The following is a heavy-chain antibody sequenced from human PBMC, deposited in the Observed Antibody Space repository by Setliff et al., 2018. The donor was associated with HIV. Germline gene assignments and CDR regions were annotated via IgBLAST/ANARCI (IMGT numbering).Heavy chain of an antibody. CDR1: GGSISGHY. V-gene: IGHV4-59*11. Sequence: PSETLSLTCSFSGGSISGHYWSWIRQTPGKGLEWIATIYTTERISYNPSLRSRVTISVETSQNLFSRRLRSVTAADTGVYYCARPGSSSYYYAMDVWGLGTTVTAP. CDR3: ARPGSSSYYYAMDV. J-gene: IGHJ6*02. CDR2: IYTTERI. D-gene: IGHD3-10*01.